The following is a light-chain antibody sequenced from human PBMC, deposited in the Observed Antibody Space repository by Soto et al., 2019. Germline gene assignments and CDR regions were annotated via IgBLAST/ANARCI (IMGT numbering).Light chain of an antibody. CDR3: QQYNNWPWT. CDR1: QSVSNN. Sequence: ETVLTQSPGTLSVSPLERASLCCSASQSVSNNYLAWYQQKPGQAPRLLIYGASTRATGIPARFSGSGSGTEFTLTISSLQSEDFAVYYCQQYNNWPWTFGQGTKVDIK. J-gene: IGKJ1*01. CDR2: GAS. V-gene: IGKV3-15*01.